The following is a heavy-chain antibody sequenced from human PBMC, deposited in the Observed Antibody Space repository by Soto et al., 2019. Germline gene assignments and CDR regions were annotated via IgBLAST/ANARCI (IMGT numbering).Heavy chain of an antibody. Sequence: GPTLVNPTQTLALTCTFSGFSPSSSGVGVGWSRQPPGKALECLALIFWNDYKRYSPSLKGSLTITKDTSENQVVLTMTNMDPVDTATYYCAPRARGGDFEYWGQGTLLSLPS. CDR3: APRARGGDFEY. CDR1: GFSPSSSGVG. V-gene: IGHV2-5*01. CDR2: IFWNDYK. J-gene: IGHJ4*02. D-gene: IGHD3-10*01.